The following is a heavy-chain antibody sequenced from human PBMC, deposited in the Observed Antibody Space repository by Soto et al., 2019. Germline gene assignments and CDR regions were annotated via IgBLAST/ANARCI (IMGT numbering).Heavy chain of an antibody. CDR3: ARAYYYDSSGYYSGYYGMDV. V-gene: IGHV1-2*04. CDR1: GYTFTGYY. CDR2: INPNSGGT. D-gene: IGHD3-22*01. J-gene: IGHJ6*02. Sequence: EASVKVSCKASGYTFTGYYMHWVRQAPGQGLEWMGWINPNSGGTNYAQKFQGWVTMTRDTSISTAYMELSRLRSDDTAVYYCARAYYYDSSGYYSGYYGMDVWGQGTTVTVSS.